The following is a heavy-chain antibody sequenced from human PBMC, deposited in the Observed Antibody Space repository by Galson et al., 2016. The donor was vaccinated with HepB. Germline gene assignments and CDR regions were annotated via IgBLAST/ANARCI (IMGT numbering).Heavy chain of an antibody. CDR3: VKGGHWLTES. CDR1: GFTFVDYT. Sequence: SLRLSCAASGFTFVDYTMHWVRLVPGKGLEWVSLINWHDSTTHYADSVKGRFTISRDNSKDSLYLQMNALRPEDTALYYCVKGGHWLTESWGQGTLVTVSS. CDR2: INWHDSTT. D-gene: IGHD6-19*01. V-gene: IGHV3-43*01. J-gene: IGHJ5*02.